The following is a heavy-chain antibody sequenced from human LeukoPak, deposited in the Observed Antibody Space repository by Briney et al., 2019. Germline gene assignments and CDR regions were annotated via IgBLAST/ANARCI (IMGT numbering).Heavy chain of an antibody. Sequence: PGGPLRLSCAASGFTFSNYDMHWVRQATGKGLEWVSAIGTAGDTYYPGSVRRRFTMSRENSKNSLYLQMNSLAAGDTAVYYCARGSNTHFDYWGQGILVTVSS. V-gene: IGHV3-13*04. CDR2: IGTAGDT. J-gene: IGHJ4*02. CDR1: GFTFSNYD. D-gene: IGHD2-8*01. CDR3: ARGSNTHFDY.